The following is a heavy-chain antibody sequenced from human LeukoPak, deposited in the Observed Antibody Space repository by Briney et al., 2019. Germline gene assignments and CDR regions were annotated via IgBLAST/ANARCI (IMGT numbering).Heavy chain of an antibody. CDR1: GSTFSSYG. J-gene: IGHJ4*02. Sequence: PGGSLRLSCAASGSTFSSYGMHWVRQAPGKGLEWVAFIRYDGSNKYYADSVKGRFTISRDNSKNTLYLQMNSLRAEDTAVYYCAKPHPVAGLGYWGQGTLVTVSS. CDR3: AKPHPVAGLGY. V-gene: IGHV3-30*02. D-gene: IGHD6-19*01. CDR2: IRYDGSNK.